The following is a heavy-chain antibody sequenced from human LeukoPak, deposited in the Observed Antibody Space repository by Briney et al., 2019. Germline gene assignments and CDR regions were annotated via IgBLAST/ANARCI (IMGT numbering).Heavy chain of an antibody. Sequence: PGGSLRLSCAASGFTFSSYGMHWVCQAPGKGLEWMAFIRYDGSNKYYADSVKGRFTISRDNSKNTLYLQMNSLRAEDTAVYYCAKDSGYYAGYFDYWGQGTLVTVSS. V-gene: IGHV3-30*02. CDR2: IRYDGSNK. J-gene: IGHJ4*02. CDR1: GFTFSSYG. CDR3: AKDSGYYAGYFDY. D-gene: IGHD3-22*01.